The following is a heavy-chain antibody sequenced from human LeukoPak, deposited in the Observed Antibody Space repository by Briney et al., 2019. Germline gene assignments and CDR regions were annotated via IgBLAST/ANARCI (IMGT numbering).Heavy chain of an antibody. D-gene: IGHD6-19*01. Sequence: GGSLRLSCAASGFTVSNNYMGWVRQAPGKGLGWVSVIYRDGSTYYADSVKGRFTISRDNSKNTLSLQMNSLRAEDTAVYYCATRSIAVAGTKALDYWGQGTLVTVSS. V-gene: IGHV3-53*01. CDR3: ATRSIAVAGTKALDY. J-gene: IGHJ4*02. CDR2: IYRDGST. CDR1: GFTVSNNY.